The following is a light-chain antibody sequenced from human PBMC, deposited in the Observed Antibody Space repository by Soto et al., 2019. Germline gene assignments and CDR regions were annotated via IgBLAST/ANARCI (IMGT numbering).Light chain of an antibody. CDR3: QQYGSSPPDT. CDR1: QGINDN. CDR2: GAF. J-gene: IGKJ2*01. Sequence: DIQMTQSPSAMSASVGDRVTITCRASQGINDNLAWFQQKPGQVPKRLIYGAFSLQRGVPSRFSGSGSGTEFTLTISSLQPEDFAVYYCQQYGSSPPDTFGQGTKLEIK. V-gene: IGKV1-17*03.